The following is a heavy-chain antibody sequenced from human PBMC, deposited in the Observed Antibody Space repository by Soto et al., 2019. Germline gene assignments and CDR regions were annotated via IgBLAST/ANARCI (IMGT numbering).Heavy chain of an antibody. CDR1: GYSFTTYW. J-gene: IGHJ5*02. Sequence: GESLKISCKGSGYSFTTYWIGWVRQMPGKGLEWMGIIYPGDSDTRYSPSFQGQVTISVDKSIGTAYLQWSSLRASDTAMYYCVRLVGMTKMGENWFDPWGQGTLVTVSS. V-gene: IGHV5-51*01. D-gene: IGHD3-16*01. CDR3: VRLVGMTKMGENWFDP. CDR2: IYPGDSDT.